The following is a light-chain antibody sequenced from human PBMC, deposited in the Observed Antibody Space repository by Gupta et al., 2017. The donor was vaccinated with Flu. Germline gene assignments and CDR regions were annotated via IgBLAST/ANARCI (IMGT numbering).Light chain of an antibody. V-gene: IGKV3-15*01. CDR2: AAS. CDR1: QSVNRN. CDR3: QQYNNWPPYT. Sequence: EIVMKQSPATLSVSPGERATLSCRASQSVNRNLAWYQQKPGQAPRLLIYAASTRATGIPARFSGSGCGTEFTLTISSRQSEDFAVYYCQQYNNWPPYTFGQGTKVEIK. J-gene: IGKJ2*01.